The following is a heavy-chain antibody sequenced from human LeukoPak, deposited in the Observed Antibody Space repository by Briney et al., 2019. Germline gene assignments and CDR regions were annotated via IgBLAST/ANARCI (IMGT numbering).Heavy chain of an antibody. J-gene: IGHJ4*02. V-gene: IGHV3-30-3*01. D-gene: IGHD3-22*01. Sequence: GRSLRLSCAASGFTFSSYAMHWVRQAPGKGLEWVAVISYDGSNKYYADSVKGRFTISRDNSKNTLYLQMNSPRAEDTAVYYCARAGRHYYDSSGYYLLRGAGPDYWGQGTLVTVSS. CDR1: GFTFSSYA. CDR2: ISYDGSNK. CDR3: ARAGRHYYDSSGYYLLRGAGPDY.